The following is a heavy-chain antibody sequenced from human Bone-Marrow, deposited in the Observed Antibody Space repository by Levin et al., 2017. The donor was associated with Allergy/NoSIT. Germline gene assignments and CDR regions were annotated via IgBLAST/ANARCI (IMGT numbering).Heavy chain of an antibody. CDR1: GFTFGRYR. CDR2: ISGSTSHI. CDR3: ARDSLPPGAMKVGVSNYGLDV. V-gene: IGHV3-21*01. Sequence: GESLKISCAASGFTFGRYRMNWLRQAPGKGLEWVSSISGSTSHIYYADSLSGRFTISRDNAKNSLYLQMNTLRAEDTAIYYCARDSLPPGAMKVGVSNYGLDVWGQGTTVTVSS. J-gene: IGHJ6*02. D-gene: IGHD2-2*01.